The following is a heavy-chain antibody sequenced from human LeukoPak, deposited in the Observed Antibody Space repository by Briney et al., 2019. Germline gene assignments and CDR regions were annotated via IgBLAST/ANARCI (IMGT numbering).Heavy chain of an antibody. V-gene: IGHV4-39*01. CDR1: GGSISSYY. J-gene: IGHJ6*02. D-gene: IGHD3-3*01. Sequence: SETLSLTCTVSGGSISSYYWGWIRQPPGKGLEWIGSIYYSGSTYYNPSLKSRVTISVDTSKNQFSLKLSSVTAADTAVYYCARHHGRSVYYGMDVWGQGTTVTVSS. CDR3: ARHHGRSVYYGMDV. CDR2: IYYSGST.